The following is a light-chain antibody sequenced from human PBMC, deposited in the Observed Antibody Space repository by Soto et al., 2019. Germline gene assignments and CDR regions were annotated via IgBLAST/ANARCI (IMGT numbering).Light chain of an antibody. CDR2: GAS. J-gene: IGKJ5*01. V-gene: IGKV3-15*01. CDR1: QSVSSN. CDR3: QQYNNWPPIT. Sequence: EIVMPPSQATLSVSPGERAPLSCRASQSVSSNLAWYQQKPGQAPRLLIYGASNRATGIPDRFSGSGSGTEFTLTISSLKSEDFAVYYCQQYNNWPPITCGQGTQLEIK.